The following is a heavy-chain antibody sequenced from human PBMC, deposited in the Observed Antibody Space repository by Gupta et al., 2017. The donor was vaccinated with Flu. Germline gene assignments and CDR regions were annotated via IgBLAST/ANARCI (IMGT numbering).Heavy chain of an antibody. CDR1: GGSFSDYW. D-gene: IGHD7-27*01. V-gene: IGHV4-34*01. CDR3: ARAPPWALDL. J-gene: IGHJ5*02. Sequence: GGSFSDYWWTWIRQPPGKGLEWIGEISHSGRTNYSPSLKSRVFISVDTSNNRFSLTLSSVTAADTAVYYCARAPPWALDLWGQGALVTVSS. CDR2: ISHSGRT.